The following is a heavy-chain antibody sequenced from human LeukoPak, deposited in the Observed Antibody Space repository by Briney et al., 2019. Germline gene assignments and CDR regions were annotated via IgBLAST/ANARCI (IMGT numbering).Heavy chain of an antibody. J-gene: IGHJ4*02. D-gene: IGHD6-19*01. CDR2: IRYDGHDT. V-gene: IGHV3-74*01. CDR3: ARDPSSGWLNLDF. Sequence: QPGGSLRLSCAASGFAFSSYWMHWVRQAPGQGLVWVSRIRYDGHDTSYADSVKGRFTISRDNAKNTVYLQMNSLRAEDMAVYYCARDPSSGWLNLDFWGQGILVTVSS. CDR1: GFAFSSYW.